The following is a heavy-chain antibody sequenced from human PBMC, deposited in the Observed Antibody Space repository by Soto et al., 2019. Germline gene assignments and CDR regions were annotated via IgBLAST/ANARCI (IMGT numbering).Heavy chain of an antibody. D-gene: IGHD5-12*01. CDR2: ISGSTSTI. V-gene: IGHV3-48*02. CDR1: GFTFSSYS. J-gene: IGHJ3*02. CDR3: ARDGYNYLRAFDI. Sequence: EVQLVESGGGLVQPGASLRLSCAASGFTFSSYSMNWVRQAPGKGLEWLSYISGSTSTIYYVDSVKGRFTISRDNAKNSLYLQMNSMTDEDTAVYYCARDGYNYLRAFDIWGHGTLVTVSS.